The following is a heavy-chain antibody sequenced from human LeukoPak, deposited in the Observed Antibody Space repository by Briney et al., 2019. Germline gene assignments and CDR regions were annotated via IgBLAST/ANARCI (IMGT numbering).Heavy chain of an antibody. D-gene: IGHD5-12*01. CDR1: GYTFTSYG. Sequence: ASVKVSFTCSGYTFTSYGNSLVRQAPGQGREWMGWISAYNGNTNYAQKLQGRVTMTTDTSTSTAYMELRSLRSDDTAVYYCSRGPHSPTTQFYYYYYMDVWGKGTTVTVS. J-gene: IGHJ6*03. CDR2: ISAYNGNT. CDR3: SRGPHSPTTQFYYYYYMDV. V-gene: IGHV1-18*01.